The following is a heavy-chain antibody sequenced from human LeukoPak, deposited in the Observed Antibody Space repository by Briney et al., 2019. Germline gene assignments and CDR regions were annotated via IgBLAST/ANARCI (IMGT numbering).Heavy chain of an antibody. CDR3: ARRRNYGGNSRAFDI. D-gene: IGHD4-23*01. V-gene: IGHV4-34*01. CDR1: GGSFSGYY. CDR2: INHSGST. Sequence: SETLSLTCAVYGGSFSGYYWSWIRQPPGKGLEWIGEINHSGSTNYNPSLKSRVTISVDTSKNQFSLKLCSVTAADTAVYYCARRRNYGGNSRAFDIWGQGTMVTVSS. J-gene: IGHJ3*02.